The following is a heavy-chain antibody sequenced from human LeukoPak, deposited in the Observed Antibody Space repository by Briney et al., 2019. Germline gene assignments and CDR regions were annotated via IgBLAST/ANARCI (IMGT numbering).Heavy chain of an antibody. CDR1: GGTFSSYA. D-gene: IGHD2-2*01. V-gene: IGHV1-69*05. Sequence: GSSVKVSCKASGGTFSSYAISWVRQAPGQGLEWMGGIIPIFGTANYAQKFQGRVTMTRDMSTSTVYMELSSLRSDDTAVYYCARDPPHTNYYYYHYMDVWGKGTTVTVSS. CDR2: IIPIFGTA. CDR3: ARDPPHTNYYYYHYMDV. J-gene: IGHJ6*03.